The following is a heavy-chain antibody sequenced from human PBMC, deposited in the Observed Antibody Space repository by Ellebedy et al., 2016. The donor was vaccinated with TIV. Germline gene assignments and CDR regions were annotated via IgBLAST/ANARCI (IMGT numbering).Heavy chain of an antibody. D-gene: IGHD6-6*01. J-gene: IGHJ4*02. V-gene: IGHV3-21*01. CDR1: GFTFSNYR. Sequence: PGGSLRLSCAASGFTFSNYRMHWVRQAPGKGLDWVSSISTSSSFIYYADSVKGRFTISRDNAKNSLSLQMNSLSAEDTAVYVCARVCGSSAICLDDWGQGTLVTVSS. CDR3: ARVCGSSAICLDD. CDR2: ISTSSSFI.